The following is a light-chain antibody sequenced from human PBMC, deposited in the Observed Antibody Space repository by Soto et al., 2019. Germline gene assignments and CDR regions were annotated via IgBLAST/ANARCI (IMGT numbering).Light chain of an antibody. J-gene: IGKJ4*02. CDR3: MQALQTPLT. CDR1: QSLLHSDGYNY. Sequence: DIVMTQSPLSLPVTPGEPASISCRSSQSLLHSDGYNYLDWFVQRPGQSPQLLIYLGSSRAPGVPDRFSARGSGTDFTLKISRVEAEDVGVYYCMQALQTPLTLGGGTKVDI. CDR2: LGS. V-gene: IGKV2-28*01.